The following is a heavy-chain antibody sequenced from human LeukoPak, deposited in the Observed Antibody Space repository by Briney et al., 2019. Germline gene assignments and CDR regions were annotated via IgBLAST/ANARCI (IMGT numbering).Heavy chain of an antibody. J-gene: IGHJ4*02. CDR3: AKDIALLWFGESPAVGGY. V-gene: IGHV3-30-3*01. D-gene: IGHD3-10*01. Sequence: PGGSLRLSCAASGFTFSSYAMHWVRQAPGKGLEWVAVISYDGSNKYYADSVKGRFTISRDNSKNTLYLQMNSLRAEDTAVYYCAKDIALLWFGESPAVGGYWGQGTLVTVSS. CDR2: ISYDGSNK. CDR1: GFTFSSYA.